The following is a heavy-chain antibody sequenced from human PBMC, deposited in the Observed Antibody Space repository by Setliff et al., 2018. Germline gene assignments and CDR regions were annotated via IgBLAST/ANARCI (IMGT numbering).Heavy chain of an antibody. D-gene: IGHD3-3*01. CDR3: AKSTVAYYDFWSGYSPSFDY. CDR1: GFAFRNYA. CDR2: ISGSADKT. V-gene: IGHV3-23*01. J-gene: IGHJ4*02. Sequence: GGSLRLSCEGSGFAFRNYAMSWVRQAPGKGLEWVSGISGSADKTHYADSVKGRFTVSRDSSKNTFSLQMNSLRGDDTAVYYCAKSTVAYYDFWSGYSPSFDYWGQGTLVTVSS.